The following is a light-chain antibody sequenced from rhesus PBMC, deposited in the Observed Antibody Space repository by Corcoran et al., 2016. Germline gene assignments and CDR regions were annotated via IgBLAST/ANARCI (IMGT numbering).Light chain of an antibody. V-gene: IGKV3-10*01. Sequence: QVILTQSPATLSLSPGERATLSCRASQSVSSSLAWYQQKPGQAPRLLIYGASSRATGIPDRFSGSGSGTDFPLTIRSLEPEDVGVYHCYQHSSGYSFGQGTKVEIK. CDR3: YQHSSGYS. CDR1: QSVSSS. CDR2: GAS. J-gene: IGKJ2*01.